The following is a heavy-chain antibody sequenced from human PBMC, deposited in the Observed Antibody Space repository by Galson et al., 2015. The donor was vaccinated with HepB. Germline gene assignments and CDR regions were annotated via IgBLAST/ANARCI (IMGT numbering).Heavy chain of an antibody. CDR1: GYTLTELS. V-gene: IGHV1-24*01. J-gene: IGHJ6*02. CDR3: ATVKTDGEAYYYYGMDV. CDR2: FDPEDGET. Sequence: SVKVSCKVSGYTLTELSMHWVRQAPGKGLEWMGGFDPEDGETIYAQKFQGRVTMTEDTSTDTAYMELSSLRSEDTAVYYCATVKTDGEAYYYYGMDVWGQGTTVTVSS. D-gene: IGHD4-17*01.